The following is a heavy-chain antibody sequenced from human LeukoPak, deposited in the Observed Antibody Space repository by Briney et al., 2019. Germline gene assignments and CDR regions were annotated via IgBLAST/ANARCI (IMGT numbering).Heavy chain of an antibody. J-gene: IGHJ4*02. CDR2: LSGSGGST. CDR1: GFTFSSYA. Sequence: PGGSLRLSCVFSGFTFSSYAMSWVRQAPGKGLEWVSSLSGSGGSTYYADSVKGRFTTSRDNSKNTLYLQMNSLRVEDPAVYYCAKDPHTGYSFAYWGQGTLVTVSS. V-gene: IGHV3-23*01. CDR3: AKDPHTGYSFAY. D-gene: IGHD5-18*01.